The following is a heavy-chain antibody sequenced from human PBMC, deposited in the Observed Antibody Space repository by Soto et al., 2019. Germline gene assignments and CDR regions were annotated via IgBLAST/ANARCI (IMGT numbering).Heavy chain of an antibody. J-gene: IGHJ4*02. CDR2: IYWDDDE. D-gene: IGHD2-2*01. V-gene: IGHV2-5*02. CDR3: VHRRPYYPGGCSTTSCPLEDCCFFDY. CDR1: GFSFSTSGVG. Sequence: QITLKESGPTLVKPTQTLTLTCTFSGFSFSTSGVGVGWIRQPPGKALDWLALIYWDDDERYSPSLKSRLTITKDTSKNQVVLTMTNVDHVDTATYYCVHRRPYYPGGCSTTSCPLEDCCFFDYWGQGTLVTVSS.